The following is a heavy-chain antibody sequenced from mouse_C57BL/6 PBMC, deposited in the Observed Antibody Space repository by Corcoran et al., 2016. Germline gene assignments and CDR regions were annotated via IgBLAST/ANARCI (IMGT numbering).Heavy chain of an antibody. V-gene: IGHV9-3*01. CDR1: GYTFTTYG. D-gene: IGHD3-2*02. CDR3: ARQRRLWDY. J-gene: IGHJ2*01. CDR2: INTYSGVP. Sequence: QIQLVQSGPELKKPGETVKISCKASGYTFTTYGMSWVKQAPGKGLKWMGWINTYSGVPTYADDFKGRFAFYLETYPSTAYLQITHLKKEYTATDVCARQRRLWDYGGQGITLTASS.